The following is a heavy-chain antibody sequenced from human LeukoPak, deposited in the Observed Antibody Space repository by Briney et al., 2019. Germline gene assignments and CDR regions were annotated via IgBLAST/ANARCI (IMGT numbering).Heavy chain of an antibody. Sequence: PGGSLRLSCAASGFAASGFTFSTFGMHWVRQAPGKGLEWVAVISYDGSNKYYADSVKGRFTISRDNSKNTLYLQMNSLRAEDTAVYYCARGPYYYDSSGYWFQHWGQGTLVTVSS. J-gene: IGHJ1*01. V-gene: IGHV3-30*19. CDR2: ISYDGSNK. CDR3: ARGPYYYDSSGYWFQH. CDR1: SGFAASGFTFSTFG. D-gene: IGHD3-22*01.